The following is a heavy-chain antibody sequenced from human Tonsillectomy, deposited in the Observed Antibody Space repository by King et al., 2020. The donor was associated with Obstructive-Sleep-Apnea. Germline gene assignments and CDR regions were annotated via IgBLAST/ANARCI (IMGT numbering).Heavy chain of an antibody. D-gene: IGHD6-19*01. CDR2: ISAYNGNT. J-gene: IGHJ4*02. CDR3: ARNHYSTGWYSGWIDY. V-gene: IGHV1-18*04. CDR1: GYTFTSYG. Sequence: QLVQSGAEVKKPGASVKVSCKASGYTFTSYGISWVRQAPGQGLEWMGWISAYNGNTNYAQKFQGRVTMTTDTSTSTAYMELRSLSSDDTAVYYCARNHYSTGWYSGWIDYWGQGTLVTVSS.